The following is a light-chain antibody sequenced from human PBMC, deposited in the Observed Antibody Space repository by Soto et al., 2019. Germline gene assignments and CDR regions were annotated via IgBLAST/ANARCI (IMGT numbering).Light chain of an antibody. CDR3: QSYDSSLSGWV. J-gene: IGLJ3*02. CDR1: SSNIGAGYD. Sequence: QSVLTQPPSVSGAPRQRVTMSCTGSSSNIGAGYDVHWYQQLPGTAPKLLIYGNSNRPSGVPDRFSGSKSGTSASLAITGLQAEDEADYDCQSYDSSLSGWVFGGGTKLTVL. CDR2: GNS. V-gene: IGLV1-40*01.